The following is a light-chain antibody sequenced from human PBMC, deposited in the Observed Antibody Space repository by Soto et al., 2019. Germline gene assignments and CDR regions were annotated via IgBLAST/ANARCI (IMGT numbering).Light chain of an antibody. CDR3: QQYNNWWT. CDR1: QSVNNN. J-gene: IGKJ1*01. Sequence: EIVMTQSPATLSVSPGERATLSCRASQSVNNNLAWYQQKPGQAPRPLIYGASTRATGIPARFSGSVSGSDFTLTISSLQSEDFAIYYCQQYNNWWTFGQGTKVEIK. V-gene: IGKV3-15*01. CDR2: GAS.